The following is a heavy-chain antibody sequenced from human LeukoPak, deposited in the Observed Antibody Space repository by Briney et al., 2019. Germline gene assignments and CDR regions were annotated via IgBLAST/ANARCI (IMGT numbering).Heavy chain of an antibody. J-gene: IGHJ4*02. CDR2: IIPILGIA. CDR3: ARSYGSGSYTFAY. V-gene: IGHV1-69*04. Sequence: ASVKVSCKASGGTFSSYAISWLRQAPGQGLEWMGRIIPILGIANYAQKFQGRVTITADKSTSTAYMELSSLRSEDTAVYYCARSYGSGSYTFAYWGQGTLVTVSS. CDR1: GGTFSSYA. D-gene: IGHD3-10*01.